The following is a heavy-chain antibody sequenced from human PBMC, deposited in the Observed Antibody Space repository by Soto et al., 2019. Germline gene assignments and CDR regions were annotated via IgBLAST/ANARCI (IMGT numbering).Heavy chain of an antibody. V-gene: IGHV4-59*08. D-gene: IGHD4-17*01. CDR2: IYYSGST. CDR1: GGSISSYY. Sequence: PSETLSLTCTVSGGSISSYYWSWIRQPPGKGLEWIGYIYYSGSTNYNPSLKSRVTISVDTSKNQFSLKVSSVTAADTAVYYCASDYGGFDCFCNWGQGTLVTVSS. CDR3: ASDYGGFDCFCN. J-gene: IGHJ4*02.